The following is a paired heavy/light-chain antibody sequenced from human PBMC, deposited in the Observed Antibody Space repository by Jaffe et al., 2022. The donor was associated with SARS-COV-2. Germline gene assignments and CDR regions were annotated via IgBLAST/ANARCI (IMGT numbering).Light chain of an antibody. V-gene: IGKV4-1*01. Sequence: DTVMTQSPDSLALSLGERATINCKSSQSVLNSSKNKNFLAWYQQKPGQPPKLLIYWASTRESGVPDRFSGSGSGTHFTLTISSLQAEDVAVYYCQQHYSTPYTFGQGTKLEIK. CDR2: WAS. J-gene: IGKJ2*01. CDR1: QSVLNSSKNKNF. CDR3: QQHYSTPYT.
Heavy chain of an antibody. CDR1: KFTFSNYW. D-gene: IGHD3-9*01. CDR2: IKKDGSEK. Sequence: EVQLVESGGGLVQPGGSLRLSCAASKFTFSNYWMSWVRQAPGRAPEWVANIKKDGSEKYYADSVKGRFTISRDNAKNSLYLQMNSLRVEDTAVYYCASEFSDFLTAFGSYWGQGTLVNVSS. V-gene: IGHV3-7*01. CDR3: ASEFSDFLTAFGSY. J-gene: IGHJ4*02.